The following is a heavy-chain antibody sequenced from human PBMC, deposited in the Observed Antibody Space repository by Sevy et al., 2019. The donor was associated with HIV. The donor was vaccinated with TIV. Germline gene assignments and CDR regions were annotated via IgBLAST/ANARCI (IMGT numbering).Heavy chain of an antibody. CDR2: ISYDGSNK. Sequence: GGSLRLSCAASGFTFSSYAMHWVRQAPGKGLEWVAVISYDGSNKYYADSVKGRFTISRDNSKNTLYLQMNSLGAEDTAVYYCARDGPHDYYDSSGYYSGPENPVLFDYWGQGTLVTVSS. CDR3: ARDGPHDYYDSSGYYSGPENPVLFDY. D-gene: IGHD3-22*01. J-gene: IGHJ4*02. CDR1: GFTFSSYA. V-gene: IGHV3-30-3*01.